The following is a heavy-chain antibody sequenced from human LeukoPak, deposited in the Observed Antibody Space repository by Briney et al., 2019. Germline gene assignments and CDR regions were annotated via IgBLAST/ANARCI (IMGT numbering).Heavy chain of an antibody. J-gene: IGHJ6*02. CDR1: GGSFSGYY. CDR2: INHSGST. V-gene: IGHV4-34*01. Sequence: SETLSLTCAVYGGSFSGYYWSWIRQPPGKGLEWIGEINHSGSTNYNPSLKSRVTISVDTSKNQFSLKLSSVTAADTAVYYCASSRTTVTKYYYYGMDVWGQGTTVTVSS. D-gene: IGHD4-17*01. CDR3: ASSRTTVTKYYYYGMDV.